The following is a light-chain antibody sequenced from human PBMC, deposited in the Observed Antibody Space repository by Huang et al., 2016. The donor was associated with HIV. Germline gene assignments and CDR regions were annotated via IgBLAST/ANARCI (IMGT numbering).Light chain of an antibody. CDR2: DSS. J-gene: IGKJ1*01. V-gene: IGKV1-33*01. CDR3: QQYDNLYI. Sequence: DIQMTQSPSSLYASVGDRVTITCQASQDIRKYLHWYQQQPGRAPKLRIYDSSNLEVGVPSSFSGSGSGTNFTFTISSLHPEDIATYYCQQYDNLYIFGQGTKVEIK. CDR1: QDIRKY.